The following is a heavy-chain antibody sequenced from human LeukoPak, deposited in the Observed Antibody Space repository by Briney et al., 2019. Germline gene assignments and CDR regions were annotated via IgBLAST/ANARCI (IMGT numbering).Heavy chain of an antibody. CDR1: GYTFTSYG. CDR3: ARAGYSYGYVGDY. J-gene: IGHJ4*02. CDR2: ISAYNGNT. D-gene: IGHD5-18*01. Sequence: GASVKVSCKASGYTFTSYGISWVRQAPGQGLEWMGWISAYNGNTNYAQKLQGRVTMTTDTSTSTAYVELRSLRSDDTAVYYCARAGYSYGYVGDYWGQGTLVTVSS. V-gene: IGHV1-18*01.